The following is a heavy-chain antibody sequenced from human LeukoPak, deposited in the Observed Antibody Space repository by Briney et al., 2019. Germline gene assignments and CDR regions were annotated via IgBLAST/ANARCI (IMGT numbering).Heavy chain of an antibody. CDR2: IYDSGST. J-gene: IGHJ4*02. V-gene: IGHV4-59*01. D-gene: IGHD3-16*02. CDR3: ARDRSSGSYRYFDY. Sequence: SETLSLTCTVSGGSISSYYWSWIRQPPGKALEWIGYIYDSGSTNYNPSLKSRVTISVDTSKNQFSLKLRSVTAADTAVYYCARDRSSGSYRYFDYWGQGTLATVSS. CDR1: GGSISSYY.